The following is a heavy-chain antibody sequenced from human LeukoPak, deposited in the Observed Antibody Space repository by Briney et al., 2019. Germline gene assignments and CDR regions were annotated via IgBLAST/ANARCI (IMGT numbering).Heavy chain of an antibody. CDR3: ARESLNGAYNWFDP. Sequence: GGSLRLSCAASGFTFSNYAMSWVRQAPGKGLEWVSSISTSSNTIYYADAVKGRFTVSRDDAKNSLYLQMNSLRVEDTAVYYCARESLNGAYNWFDPWGQGTLVTVSS. J-gene: IGHJ5*02. V-gene: IGHV3-48*04. CDR1: GFTFSNYA. D-gene: IGHD1-26*01. CDR2: ISTSSNTI.